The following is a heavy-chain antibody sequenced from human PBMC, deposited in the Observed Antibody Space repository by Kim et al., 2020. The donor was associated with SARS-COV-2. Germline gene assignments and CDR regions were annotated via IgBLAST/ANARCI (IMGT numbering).Heavy chain of an antibody. CDR2: ISSSGSTI. Sequence: GGSLRLSCAASGFTFSSYEMNWVRQAPGKGLEWVSYISSSGSTIYYADSVKGRFTISRDNAKNSLYLQMNSLRAEDTAVYYCAGDQGDSSSLDYWGQGTLVTVSS. CDR3: AGDQGDSSSLDY. CDR1: GFTFSSYE. D-gene: IGHD6-13*01. V-gene: IGHV3-48*03. J-gene: IGHJ4*02.